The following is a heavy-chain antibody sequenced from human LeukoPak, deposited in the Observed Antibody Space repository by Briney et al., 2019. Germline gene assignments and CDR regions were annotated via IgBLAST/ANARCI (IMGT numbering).Heavy chain of an antibody. CDR2: IWYDGSNK. Sequence: GGSLRLSCAASGFTFSSYGMHWVRQAPGKGLEWVAVIWYDGSNKYYADSVKGRFTISRDNSKNTLYLQMNSLRAEDTAVYYCARDAVVVPAAPKKYYYYYYGMDVWGQGTTVTVSS. CDR1: GFTFSSYG. J-gene: IGHJ6*02. CDR3: ARDAVVVPAAPKKYYYYYYGMDV. D-gene: IGHD2-2*01. V-gene: IGHV3-33*01.